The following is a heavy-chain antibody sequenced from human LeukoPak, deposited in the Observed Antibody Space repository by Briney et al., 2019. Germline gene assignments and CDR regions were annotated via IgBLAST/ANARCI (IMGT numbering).Heavy chain of an antibody. D-gene: IGHD6-19*01. J-gene: IGHJ4*02. Sequence: ASVKVSCKASGGTFSSYAISWVRLAPGQGLEWMGRIIPIFGIANYAQKFQGRVTITADKSTSTAYMELSSLRSEDTAVYYCARAGGVAGTSRRIDYWGQGTLVTVSS. V-gene: IGHV1-69*04. CDR2: IIPIFGIA. CDR3: ARAGGVAGTSRRIDY. CDR1: GGTFSSYA.